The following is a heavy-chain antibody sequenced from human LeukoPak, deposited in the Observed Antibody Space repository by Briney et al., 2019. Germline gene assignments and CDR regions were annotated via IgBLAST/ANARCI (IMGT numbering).Heavy chain of an antibody. D-gene: IGHD6-19*01. CDR1: GGSFSGYY. Sequence: SETLSLTCAVYGGSFSGYYWSWIRQPPGKGLEWTGEINHSGSTNYNPSLKSRVTISVDTSKNQFSLKLSSVTAADTAVYYCARGPYSSGPRWGQGTLVTVSS. V-gene: IGHV4-34*01. CDR2: INHSGST. J-gene: IGHJ4*02. CDR3: ARGPYSSGPR.